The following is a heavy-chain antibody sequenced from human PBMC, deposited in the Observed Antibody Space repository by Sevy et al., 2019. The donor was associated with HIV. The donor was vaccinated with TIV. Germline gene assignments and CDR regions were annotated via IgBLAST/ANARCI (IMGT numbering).Heavy chain of an antibody. V-gene: IGHV1-2*02. CDR2: INPNSGSK. J-gene: IGHJ3*02. D-gene: IGHD2-15*01. Sequence: ASVKVSCKASGYTFTGHYMHWVRQAPGQGLEWMGWINPNSGSKDYSQKFQGRVTLTRDTSISTAYLELSRLTSDDTAVYYCARVFTYCSGGSCYSPYDAFDIWGQGTMVTVSS. CDR1: GYTFTGHY. CDR3: ARVFTYCSGGSCYSPYDAFDI.